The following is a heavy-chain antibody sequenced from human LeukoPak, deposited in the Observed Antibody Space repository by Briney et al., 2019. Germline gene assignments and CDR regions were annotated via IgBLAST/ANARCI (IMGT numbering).Heavy chain of an antibody. V-gene: IGHV3-74*01. Sequence: GGSLRLSCAASGFTFSSYWMHWVRQAPGKGLVWVSRMNSDGSSTNYADSVKGRFTISRDNAKNTLYLQMNSLRAEDTAVYYCASGVAAAGRDYFDYWGQGTLVTLSS. CDR1: GFTFSSYW. J-gene: IGHJ4*02. D-gene: IGHD6-13*01. CDR2: MNSDGSST. CDR3: ASGVAAAGRDYFDY.